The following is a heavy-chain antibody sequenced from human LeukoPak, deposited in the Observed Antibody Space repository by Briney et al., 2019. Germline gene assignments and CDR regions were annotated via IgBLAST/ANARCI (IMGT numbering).Heavy chain of an antibody. J-gene: IGHJ3*02. V-gene: IGHV5-51*01. CDR2: IYPGDSET. CDR1: GYSLTSYW. Sequence: GESLKISCKGSGYSLTSYWIGWVRQMPGKGLEWMGIIYPGDSETRYSPSFQGQVTISADKSIDTVFLQWSTLKASDTAIYYCASPAGITSNDPFDIWGQGTMVTVSS. D-gene: IGHD1-14*01. CDR3: ASPAGITSNDPFDI.